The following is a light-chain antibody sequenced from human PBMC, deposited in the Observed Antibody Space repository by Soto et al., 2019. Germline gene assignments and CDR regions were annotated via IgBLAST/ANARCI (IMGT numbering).Light chain of an antibody. CDR3: AAWDDSLNVVV. J-gene: IGLJ2*01. CDR2: TSN. Sequence: QSVLTQPPSASGTPGQTVTISCSGSRSNIGSNTLNWYQQLPGTAPQLLISTSNHRPSGVRDRFSASKSGTSASLAISGLQSDDEAAYYCAAWDDSLNVVVFGGGTKVTVL. CDR1: RSNIGSNT. V-gene: IGLV1-44*01.